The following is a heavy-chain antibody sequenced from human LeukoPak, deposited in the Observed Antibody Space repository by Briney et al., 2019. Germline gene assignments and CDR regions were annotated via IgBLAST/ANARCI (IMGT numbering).Heavy chain of an antibody. D-gene: IGHD5/OR15-5a*01. Sequence: MPSETLSLTCSVSGGFISNYYWSWIRQPPGKGLAWIGSINYSGSTYYNPSLKSRVTISIDTSKNQFSLKLSSVTAADTAVYYCARRRFLRGPDVVNPFDYWGQGTLVTVSS. CDR1: GGFISNYY. CDR2: INYSGST. CDR3: ARRRFLRGPDVVNPFDY. J-gene: IGHJ4*02. V-gene: IGHV4-39*01.